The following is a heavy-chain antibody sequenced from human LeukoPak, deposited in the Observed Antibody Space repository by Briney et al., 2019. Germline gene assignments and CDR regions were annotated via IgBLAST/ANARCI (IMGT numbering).Heavy chain of an antibody. Sequence: SETLSLTCTVSGGSISSYYWSWIRQPPGKGLEWIGYIHYSGSTNYNPSLKSRVTISVHTSKNQFSLKLSSVTAADTAVYYCAREGSSGYYYVVGRSGAYYFDYWGQGTLVTVSS. CDR1: GGSISSYY. CDR3: AREGSSGYYYVVGRSGAYYFDY. CDR2: IHYSGST. D-gene: IGHD3-22*01. J-gene: IGHJ4*02. V-gene: IGHV4-59*12.